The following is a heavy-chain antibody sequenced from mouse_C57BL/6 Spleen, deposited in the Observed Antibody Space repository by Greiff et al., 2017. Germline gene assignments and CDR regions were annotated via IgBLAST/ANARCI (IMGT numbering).Heavy chain of an antibody. CDR2: IDPSDSET. J-gene: IGHJ3*01. CDR3: ARGGYGTPCAY. V-gene: IGHV1-52*01. D-gene: IGHD2-1*01. Sequence: QVQLQQPGAELVRPGSSVKLSCKASGYTFTSYWMHWVKQRPIQGLEWIGNIDPSDSETHYNQKFKDKATLTVDKSSSTAYMQLSSLTSEDSAVYYCARGGYGTPCAYWGQGTLVTVSA. CDR1: GYTFTSYW.